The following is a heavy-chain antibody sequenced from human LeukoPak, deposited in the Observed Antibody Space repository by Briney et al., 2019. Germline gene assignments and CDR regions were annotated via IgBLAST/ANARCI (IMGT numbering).Heavy chain of an antibody. D-gene: IGHD6-13*01. V-gene: IGHV4-59*12. CDR2: IYYSGST. J-gene: IGHJ6*03. CDR1: GGSISSYY. Sequence: SETLSLTCTVSGGSISSYYWSWIRQPPGKGLEWIGYIYYSGSTNYNPSLKSRVTISVDTSKNQFSLKLSSVTAADTAVYYCARGPSSPIGYYYYYYMDVWGKGTTVTVSS. CDR3: ARGPSSPIGYYYYYYMDV.